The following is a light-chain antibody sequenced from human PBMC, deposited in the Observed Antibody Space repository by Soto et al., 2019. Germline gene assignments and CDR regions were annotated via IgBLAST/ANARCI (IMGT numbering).Light chain of an antibody. CDR1: QSVLYSSNNKNY. J-gene: IGKJ1*01. CDR3: QQYYSTPWT. CDR2: WAS. Sequence: DIVMTQSPDSLTVSLGETATINCKSSQSVLYSSNNKNYLAWYQQKPGQPPKLLIYWASTRESGVPDRFSGSGSGPDFTLTISSLQAEDVAVYYCQQYYSTPWTFGQGTKVEIK. V-gene: IGKV4-1*01.